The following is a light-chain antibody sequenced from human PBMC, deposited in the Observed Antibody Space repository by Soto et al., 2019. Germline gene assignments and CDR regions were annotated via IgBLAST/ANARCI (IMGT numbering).Light chain of an antibody. V-gene: IGLV4-60*02. CDR1: SGHSSYI. Sequence: QSVLTQSSSASASLGSLVKLTCTLRSGHSSYIIAWHQQQAGKAPRYLMKVEGSGSYNKGSGVPDRFSGSSSGADRYLTISNLQFEDEADYYCETWDSNTRVFGGGTKVTVL. J-gene: IGLJ3*02. CDR2: VEGSGSY. CDR3: ETWDSNTRV.